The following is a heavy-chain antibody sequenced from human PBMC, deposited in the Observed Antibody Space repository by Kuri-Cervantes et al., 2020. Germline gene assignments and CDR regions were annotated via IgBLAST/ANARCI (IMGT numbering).Heavy chain of an antibody. D-gene: IGHD5-12*01. CDR2: ISYDGSNE. CDR3: ARAMVAAILYGMDV. CDR1: GFTFSSYA. V-gene: IGHV3-30-3*01. J-gene: IGHJ6*02. Sequence: GGSLRLSCAASGFTFSSYAMHWVRQAPGKGLEWVAVISYDGSNEYYADSVKGRFTISRDNSKNTLYLQMNSLRAEDTAVYYCARAMVAAILYGMDVWGQGTTVTVSS.